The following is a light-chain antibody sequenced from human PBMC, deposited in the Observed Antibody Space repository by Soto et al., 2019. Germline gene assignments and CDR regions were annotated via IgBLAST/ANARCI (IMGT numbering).Light chain of an antibody. CDR2: EVS. V-gene: IGLV2-14*01. CDR1: NSDVGGYDR. CDR3: NSYTSSSSFV. J-gene: IGLJ1*01. Sequence: QSALTQPASVSGSPGQSITISCTGTNSDVGGYDRVSWYQHHPGKAPKLLIYEVSNRPSGVSDRFSGSKSGNTASLAISGLQPEDEADYYCNSYTSSSSFVFGTGTKLTVL.